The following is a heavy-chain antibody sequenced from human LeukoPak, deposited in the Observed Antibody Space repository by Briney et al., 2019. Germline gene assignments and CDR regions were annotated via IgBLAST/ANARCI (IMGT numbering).Heavy chain of an antibody. CDR3: TTDNNYVDAFDI. CDR2: FHPEDGDT. CDR1: GYTLTELA. V-gene: IGHV1-24*01. Sequence: ASVKVSCKVSGYTLTELAIHWVRQAPGKGLEWMGGFHPEDGDTIYAESFQARVTMTEDTSTDTAYMELSNLTSDDTAVHYCTTDNNYVDAFDIWGQGTMVTVSS. J-gene: IGHJ3*02. D-gene: IGHD3-10*02.